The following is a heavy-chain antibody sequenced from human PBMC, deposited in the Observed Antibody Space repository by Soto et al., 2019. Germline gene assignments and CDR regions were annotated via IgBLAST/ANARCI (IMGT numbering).Heavy chain of an antibody. CDR1: GYTFTNYG. D-gene: IGHD6-6*01. V-gene: IGHV1-18*01. CDR2: ISAYKGNT. Sequence: ASVKVSCKASGYTFTNYGISWVRQAPGQGFEWMGWISAYKGNTNYAQKFQGRVTMTTDTSTSTAYMELRSLRSDDTAVYYCASRSGQLPYYFDYWGQGTLVTVSS. J-gene: IGHJ4*02. CDR3: ASRSGQLPYYFDY.